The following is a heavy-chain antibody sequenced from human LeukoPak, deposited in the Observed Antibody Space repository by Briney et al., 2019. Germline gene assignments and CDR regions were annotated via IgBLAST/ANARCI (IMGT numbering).Heavy chain of an antibody. CDR1: GFTFSSYS. Sequence: GGSLRLSCAASGFTFSSYSMNWVRQAPGKGLEWVSSISSSSSTIYYADSVKGRFTISRDNAKNTLYLQMNSLRAEDTAVYYCAREGETEHGKQWLGGGLDYWGQGTLVTVSS. CDR2: ISSSSSTI. CDR3: AREGETEHGKQWLGGGLDY. J-gene: IGHJ4*02. V-gene: IGHV3-21*04. D-gene: IGHD6-19*01.